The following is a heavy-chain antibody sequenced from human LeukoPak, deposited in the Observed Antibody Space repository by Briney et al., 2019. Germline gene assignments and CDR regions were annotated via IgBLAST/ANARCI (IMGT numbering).Heavy chain of an antibody. D-gene: IGHD3-22*01. CDR1: GFTFSSYS. J-gene: IGHJ4*02. CDR3: AREGDYDSSGYHY. V-gene: IGHV3-48*01. CDR2: ISSSSSTI. Sequence: GGSLRLSCAASGFTFSSYSMNWARQAPGKGLEWVSYISSSSSTIYYADSVKGRFTISRDNAKNSLYLQMNSLRAEDTAVYYCAREGDYDSSGYHYWGQGTLVTVSS.